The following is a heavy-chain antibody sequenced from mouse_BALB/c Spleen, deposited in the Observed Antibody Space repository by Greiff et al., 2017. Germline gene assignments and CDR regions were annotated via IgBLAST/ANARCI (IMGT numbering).Heavy chain of an antibody. V-gene: IGHV1-14*01. CDR1: GYTFTSYV. Sequence: EVKLQESGPELVKPGASVKMSCKASGYTFTSYVMHWVKQKPGQGLEWIGYINPYNDGTKSNEKFKGKATLTSDKSSSTAYMELSSLTSEDSAVYYCAKGYGAWFAYWGQGTLVTVSA. J-gene: IGHJ3*01. CDR2: INPYNDGT. CDR3: AKGYGAWFAY. D-gene: IGHD1-2*01.